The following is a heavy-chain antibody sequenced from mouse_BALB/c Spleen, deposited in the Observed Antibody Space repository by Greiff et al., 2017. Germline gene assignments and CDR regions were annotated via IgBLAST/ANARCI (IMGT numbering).Heavy chain of an antibody. V-gene: IGHV5-17*02. CDR3: ARSTGTGYAMDY. CDR2: ISSGSSTI. J-gene: IGHJ4*01. CDR1: GFTFSSFG. D-gene: IGHD3-3*01. Sequence: EVQLVESGGGLVQPGGSRKLSCAASGFTFSSFGMPWVRQAPEKGLEWVAYISSGSSTIYYADTVKGRFTISRDNPKNTLFLQMTSLRSEDTAMYYCARSTGTGYAMDYWGQGTSVTVSS.